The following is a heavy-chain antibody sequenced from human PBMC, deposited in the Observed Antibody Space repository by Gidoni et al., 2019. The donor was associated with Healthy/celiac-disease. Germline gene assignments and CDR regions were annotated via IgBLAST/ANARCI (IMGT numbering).Heavy chain of an antibody. CDR1: GFTFSSYA. J-gene: IGHJ4*02. Sequence: QVQLVESGGGVVQPGRSLRLSCAASGFTFSSYAMHWVRQAPGKGLEWVAVISYDGSNKYYADPVKGRFTISRDNSKNTLYLQMNSLRAEDTAVYYCAREEWGYCSGGSCYGPFDYWGQGTLVTVSS. CDR3: AREEWGYCSGGSCYGPFDY. CDR2: ISYDGSNK. V-gene: IGHV3-30-3*01. D-gene: IGHD2-15*01.